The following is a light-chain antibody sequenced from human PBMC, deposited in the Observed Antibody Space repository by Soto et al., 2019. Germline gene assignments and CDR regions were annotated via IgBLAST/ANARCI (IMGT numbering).Light chain of an antibody. CDR3: MQALQSPPT. Sequence: EIVMTQSPLSLPVTPGEPASISCRSSQSLLHSNGYDSLGWYLQKPGQSPQLLIYLGSNRASGVPARFSGSGSGTDFTLKISRVEADDVGVYYCMQALQSPPTFGQGTKVEIK. CDR1: QSLLHSNGYDS. J-gene: IGKJ1*01. V-gene: IGKV2-28*01. CDR2: LGS.